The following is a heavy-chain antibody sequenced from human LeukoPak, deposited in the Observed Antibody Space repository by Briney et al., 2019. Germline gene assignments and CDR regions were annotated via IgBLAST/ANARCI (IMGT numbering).Heavy chain of an antibody. D-gene: IGHD5-24*01. CDR3: ARDLEMATIDLYMDV. V-gene: IGHV1-2*02. Sequence: GASVKVSCKASGYTFTGYYMHWVRQAPGQGLEWMGWINPNSGGTNYAQKFQGRVTMTRDTSISTAYMELSRLRSDDTAVYYCARDLEMATIDLYMDVWGKGTTVTVSS. CDR2: INPNSGGT. CDR1: GYTFTGYY. J-gene: IGHJ6*03.